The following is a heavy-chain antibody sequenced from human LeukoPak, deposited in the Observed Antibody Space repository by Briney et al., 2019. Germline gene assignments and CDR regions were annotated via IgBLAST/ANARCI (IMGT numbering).Heavy chain of an antibody. J-gene: IGHJ4*02. CDR1: GFTFSNFA. CDR3: ARALYHDFWSGYYGYDY. CDR2: ISSSSNYI. Sequence: GGSLRLSCAASGFTFSNFAMSWVRQAPGKGLEWVSSISSSSNYIYYADSVEGRFTISRDNAKNSLYLQMNSLRAEDTAVYYCARALYHDFWSGYYGYDYWGQGALVTVSS. V-gene: IGHV3-21*03. D-gene: IGHD3-3*01.